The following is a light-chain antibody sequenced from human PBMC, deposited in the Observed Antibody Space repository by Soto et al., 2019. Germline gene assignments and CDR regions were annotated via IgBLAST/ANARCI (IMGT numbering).Light chain of an antibody. CDR3: ATWDDSLNGYV. J-gene: IGLJ1*01. CDR2: HDD. CDR1: SSNIGNNA. V-gene: IGLV1-36*01. Sequence: QSVLTQPPSVSEAPRQRVTISCSGSSSNIGNNAVNWYQQLPGKAPKLLIYHDDLLPSGVSDRFSGSKSGTSASLAISGLQSEDEADYYCATWDDSLNGYVFGTGTKLTVL.